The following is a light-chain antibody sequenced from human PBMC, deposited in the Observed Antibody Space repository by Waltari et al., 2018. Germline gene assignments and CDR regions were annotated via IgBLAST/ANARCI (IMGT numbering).Light chain of an antibody. CDR1: QSVNSWS. CDR3: QQDGSSPRIT. V-gene: IGKV3-20*01. Sequence: IVLTQSPGTLSLSPGERATLSCRASQSVNSWSLAWYQQKSGQAPRVLIYGTSSRATGIPDRFSGSGSGTDFTLTISRLEPEDYAMYYCQQDGSSPRITFGQGTRLEIK. J-gene: IGKJ5*01. CDR2: GTS.